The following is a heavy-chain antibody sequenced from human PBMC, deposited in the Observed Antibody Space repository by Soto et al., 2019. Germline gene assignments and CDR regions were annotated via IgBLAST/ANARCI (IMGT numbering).Heavy chain of an antibody. CDR1: GYRFTDYW. Sequence: GESLKISCKGSGYRFTDYWVAWVRQMPGKGLEWMGVIYPHDSDTRYSPSFQGQVTISADKSINTAYLQWSSLKGSDTAMYYCARGGIDFDYWGQGTQVTVSS. CDR2: IYPHDSDT. V-gene: IGHV5-51*01. CDR3: ARGGIDFDY. J-gene: IGHJ4*02.